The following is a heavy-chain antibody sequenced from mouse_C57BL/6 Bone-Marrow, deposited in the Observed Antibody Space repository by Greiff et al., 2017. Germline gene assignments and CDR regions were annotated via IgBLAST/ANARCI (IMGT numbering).Heavy chain of an antibody. CDR2: ISDGGSYT. CDR3: ARDYYGRALYYFDY. J-gene: IGHJ2*01. Sequence: DVHLVESGGGLVKPGGSLKLSCAASGFTFSSYAMSWVRQTPEKRLEWVATISDGGSYTYYPDNVKGRFTISRDNAKNNLYLQMSHLKSEDTAMYYCARDYYGRALYYFDYWGQGTTLTVSS. V-gene: IGHV5-4*01. CDR1: GFTFSSYA. D-gene: IGHD1-1*01.